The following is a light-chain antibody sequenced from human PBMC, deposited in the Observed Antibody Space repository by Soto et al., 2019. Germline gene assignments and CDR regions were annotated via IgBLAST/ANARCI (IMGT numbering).Light chain of an antibody. CDR3: FSFTTDWTHV. CDR2: EVS. V-gene: IGLV2-14*01. Sequence: QSVLTQPASVSGSPGQSITISCTGSSIVIEAYNYFSGFQQYPVKAPKLIISEVSNRPSGVSNRSSRTKSGTASSLTISGLQTEDEADYFCFSFTTDWTHVFGTGTKVTVL. J-gene: IGLJ1*01. CDR1: SIVIEAYNY.